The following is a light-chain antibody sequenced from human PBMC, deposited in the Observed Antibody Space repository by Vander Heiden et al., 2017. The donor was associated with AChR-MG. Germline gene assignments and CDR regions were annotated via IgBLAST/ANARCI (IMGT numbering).Light chain of an antibody. V-gene: IGKV1-27*01. J-gene: IGKJ3*01. CDR1: QGISNY. CDR3: QKDNSTPPFT. Sequence: DIQMTQSPSSLSASVGDRVTITCRASQGISNYLAWYQQKPGKGPKLLIYAASTLQSGVPSRFSGSGYGTDFTLTISSLQPEDVATYYCQKDNSTPPFTFGHGTKVDIK. CDR2: AAS.